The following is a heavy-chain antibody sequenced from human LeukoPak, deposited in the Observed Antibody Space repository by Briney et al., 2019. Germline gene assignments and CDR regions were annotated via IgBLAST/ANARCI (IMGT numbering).Heavy chain of an antibody. CDR3: TSASYFT. J-gene: IGHJ4*02. CDR2: ISSDGSMI. D-gene: IGHD2/OR15-2a*01. CDR1: GGSISSSGYY. Sequence: LSLTCTVSGGSISSSGYYWGWIRQPPGKGLEWISCISSDGSMIGYADSVKGRFTISRDNTKNSVYLQMNSLRAEDTAVYYCTSASYFTWGQGTLVTVSS. V-gene: IGHV3-11*04.